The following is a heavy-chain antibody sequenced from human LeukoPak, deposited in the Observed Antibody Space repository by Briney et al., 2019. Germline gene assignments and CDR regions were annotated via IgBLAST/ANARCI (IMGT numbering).Heavy chain of an antibody. CDR2: ISGYNGNT. CDR1: GYTFTSYG. CDR3: ARGAYSGSLGWFDP. D-gene: IGHD5-12*01. J-gene: IGHJ5*02. Sequence: ASVKVSCKTSGYTFTSYGISWVRQAPGQGLERMGWISGYNGNTNYAQKLQGRVTMTTDTSTSTAYMELRNLRSDDTAVYYCARGAYSGSLGWFDPWGQGTLVTVSS. V-gene: IGHV1-18*01.